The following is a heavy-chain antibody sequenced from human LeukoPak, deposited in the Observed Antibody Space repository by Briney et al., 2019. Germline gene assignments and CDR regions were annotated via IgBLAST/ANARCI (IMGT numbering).Heavy chain of an antibody. V-gene: IGHV3-9*01. CDR3: AKDTWDSSGYLSL. Sequence: GRSLRLSCAASGFTFHDYGMHWVRQAPGKGLEWVSGISWHSGSIGYADSVKGRFTISRDNAKNSLYLQMNSLRAEDTALYYCAKDTWDSSGYLSLWGQGTLVTVSS. J-gene: IGHJ4*02. CDR1: GFTFHDYG. CDR2: ISWHSGSI. D-gene: IGHD3-22*01.